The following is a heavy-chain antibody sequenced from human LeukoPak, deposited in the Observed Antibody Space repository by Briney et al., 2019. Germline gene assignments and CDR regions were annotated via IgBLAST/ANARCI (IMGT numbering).Heavy chain of an antibody. V-gene: IGHV4-59*08. CDR3: ARHRDYDT. D-gene: IGHD3-16*01. CDR1: GSSINNNF. J-gene: IGHJ4*01. CDR2: IYSTGSA. Sequence: PSETLSLTCTVSGSSINNNFWTWIRQPPGKGLEWIGHIYSTGSANYNPSLKGRVLISGDTSKNQISLKLTSVTAADTAVYFCARHRDYDTWGHGTLVTVSS.